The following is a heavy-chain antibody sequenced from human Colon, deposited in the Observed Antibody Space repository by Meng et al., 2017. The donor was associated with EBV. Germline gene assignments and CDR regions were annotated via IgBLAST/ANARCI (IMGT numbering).Heavy chain of an antibody. V-gene: IGHV4-4*02. CDR1: GVSISNTIR. CDR3: ARGKQDAWELLAY. Sequence: QWQQQEAAPGLVTHAATPSLTCGVSGVSISNTIRWTGGRQPPRKGLDWIGDMDDSGSTNYNPSLNSRISISLYKSKNHFSLKVNSVTAADTAVYYCARGKQDAWELLAYWGQGALVTVSS. CDR2: MDDSGST. J-gene: IGHJ4*02. D-gene: IGHD1-26*01.